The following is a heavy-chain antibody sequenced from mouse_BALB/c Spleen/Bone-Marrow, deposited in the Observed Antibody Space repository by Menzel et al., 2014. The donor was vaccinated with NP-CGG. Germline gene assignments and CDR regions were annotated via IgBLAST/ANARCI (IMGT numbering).Heavy chain of an antibody. J-gene: IGHJ2*01. CDR3: ARSGYYGSSYFDY. Sequence: EVQLQQSGPELVKPGASVKISCKASGYSFTGYFMNWVMQSHEKSLEWIGRINPYNGDTFYNQKFKGKATLTVDKSSSTAHMELRSLASEDSAVYYCARSGYYGSSYFDYWGQGTTLTVSS. CDR2: INPYNGDT. D-gene: IGHD1-1*01. V-gene: IGHV1-20*02. CDR1: GYSFTGYF.